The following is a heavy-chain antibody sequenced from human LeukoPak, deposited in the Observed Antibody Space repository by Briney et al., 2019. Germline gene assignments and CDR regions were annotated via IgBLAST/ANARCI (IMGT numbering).Heavy chain of an antibody. Sequence: PGGSLRLSCAASGFTFSSYEMNWVRQAPGKGLEWVSYISVSGSTIYYADSVRGRFTISRDNAKNSLYLQMNSLRAEDTGLYYCARERVSCYGDCLDYWGQGTLVTVSS. CDR3: ARERVSCYGDCLDY. J-gene: IGHJ4*02. D-gene: IGHD2-21*02. CDR1: GFTFSSYE. V-gene: IGHV3-48*03. CDR2: ISVSGSTI.